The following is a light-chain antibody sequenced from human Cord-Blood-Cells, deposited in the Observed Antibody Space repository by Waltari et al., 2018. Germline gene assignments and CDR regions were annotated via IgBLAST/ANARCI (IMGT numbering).Light chain of an antibody. CDR1: QSVLYSSNNKNY. V-gene: IGKV4-1*01. CDR3: QQYYSNPIT. J-gene: IGKJ5*01. CDR2: WAS. Sequence: DIVMNQSPDSLAVSLGERATINCKSSQSVLYSSNNKNYLAWYQQKPGQPPKLLIYWASTRESGVPDRFSGSGSGTDFTLTISSLQAEDVAVYYCQQYYSNPITFGQGTRLEIK.